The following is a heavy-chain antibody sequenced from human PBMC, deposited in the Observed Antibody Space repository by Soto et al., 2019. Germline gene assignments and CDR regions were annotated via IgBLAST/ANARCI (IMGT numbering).Heavy chain of an antibody. V-gene: IGHV3-53*01. CDR1: GFPVSYNY. J-gene: IGHJ4*02. CDR3: ARQKKLGEFDY. D-gene: IGHD3-10*01. CDR2: IYSGGNT. Sequence: PGGSPRLSCAASGFPVSYNYMSLARQAPGKGLEWVSVIYSGGNTYYADSVKGRFTISRDDSKNTVYLQMKSLRDDDTAVYYCARQKKLGEFDYWGQGSLVTVS.